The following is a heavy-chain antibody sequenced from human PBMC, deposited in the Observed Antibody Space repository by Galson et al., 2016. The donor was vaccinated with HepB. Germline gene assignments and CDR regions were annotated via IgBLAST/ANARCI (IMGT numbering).Heavy chain of an antibody. V-gene: IGHV3-23*01. Sequence: SLRLSCAASGFVFRMYPMSWVRQAPGKGLEWASALSGTGGDTYYADSVKGRFTITKDTSKNQVVLTMTNMDPVDTATYYCAHTTTLVTPWGYDYWGQGTLVTVSS. CDR3: AHTTTLVTPWGYDY. CDR1: GFVFRMYP. D-gene: IGHD4-23*01. CDR2: LSGTGGDT. J-gene: IGHJ4*02.